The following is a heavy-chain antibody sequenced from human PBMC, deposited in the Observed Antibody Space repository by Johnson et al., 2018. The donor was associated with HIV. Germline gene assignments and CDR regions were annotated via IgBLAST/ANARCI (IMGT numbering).Heavy chain of an antibody. CDR1: GFAFSSYT. CDR2: ISYDGSNK. D-gene: IGHD5-18*01. V-gene: IGHV3-30*14. Sequence: QVRLVESGGGVVQPGRSLRLSCAASGFAFSSYTMHWVRQVPGKGLDWVAVISYDGSNKYYADSVKGRFTISRDNSKNMLYLQMNSLRAEDTAVYYCARDTAMVHDAFDIWGQGTMVTVSS. CDR3: ARDTAMVHDAFDI. J-gene: IGHJ3*02.